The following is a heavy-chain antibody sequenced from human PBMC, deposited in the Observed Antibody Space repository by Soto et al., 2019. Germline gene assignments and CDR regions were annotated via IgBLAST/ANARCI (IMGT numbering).Heavy chain of an antibody. V-gene: IGHV1-46*01. J-gene: IGHJ4*02. CDR3: ARGLYSGDY. CDR2: INPNGGST. D-gene: IGHD3-10*01. CDR1: GYIFTNYY. Sequence: QVQLVQSGAEVKKPGASVKVSCKASGYIFTNYYIHWVRQAPGQGLEWMGIINPNGGSTNSAQKFQGRITLTRDTSTCTVYMDLSSLRSEDTAVYYCARGLYSGDYWGQGTLVTVSS.